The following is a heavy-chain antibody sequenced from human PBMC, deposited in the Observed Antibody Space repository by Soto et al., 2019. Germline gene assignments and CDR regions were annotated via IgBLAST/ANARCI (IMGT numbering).Heavy chain of an antibody. CDR2: VSAGGGSK. CDR1: GFIFGNHA. CDR3: ARRQCSGDACYALYYYGMDV. J-gene: IGHJ6*02. V-gene: IGHV3-23*01. D-gene: IGHD2-15*01. Sequence: GGSLRLSCAASGFIFGNHAMSWVRQAPGKGLEWVSGVSAGGGSKYYAAFVQGRFTISRDDSKNTLYLQMDSLRVEDTALYFCARRQCSGDACYALYYYGMDVWGQGTTVTVSS.